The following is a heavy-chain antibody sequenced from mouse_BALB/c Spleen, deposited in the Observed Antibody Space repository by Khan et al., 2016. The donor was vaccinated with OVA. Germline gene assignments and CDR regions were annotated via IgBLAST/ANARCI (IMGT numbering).Heavy chain of an antibody. CDR3: ARDRIDY. CDR2: INPSAGYT. Sequence: QVQLQQSGAELAKPGASVKMSCKASGYTFTSYWMHWVKQRPGQGLEWIGYINPSAGYTDYNQKFKDKATLTADKSSSTAYMQLNSLTSEDSAVYSCARDRIDYWGQGTPLTVSS. J-gene: IGHJ2*01. V-gene: IGHV1-7*01. CDR1: GYTFTSYW.